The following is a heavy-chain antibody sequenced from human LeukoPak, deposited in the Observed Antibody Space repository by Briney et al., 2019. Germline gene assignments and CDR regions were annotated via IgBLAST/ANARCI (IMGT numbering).Heavy chain of an antibody. V-gene: IGHV1-18*01. J-gene: IGHJ6*02. CDR1: GYTFTSYG. D-gene: IGHD3-3*01. CDR2: ISAYNGNT. Sequence: GASVEVSCKASGYTFTSYGISWVRQAPGQGLEWMGWISAYNGNTNYAQKLQGRVTMTTDTSTSTAYMELRSLRSDDTAVYYCARGPRRITIFGVVRKDYGMDVWGQGTTVTVSS. CDR3: ARGPRRITIFGVVRKDYGMDV.